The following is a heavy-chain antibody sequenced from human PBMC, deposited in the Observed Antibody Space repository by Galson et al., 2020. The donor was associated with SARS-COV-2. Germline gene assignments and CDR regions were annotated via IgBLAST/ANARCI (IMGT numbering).Heavy chain of an antibody. V-gene: IGHV4-59*01. J-gene: IGHJ5*02. D-gene: IGHD2-21*02. CDR1: VGSITNYY. CDR3: VRVHATARSFDP. CDR2: IYYSGNT. Sequence: SETLSLTCTVSVGSITNYYWWSWIRQPPGKGLEWIGYIYYSGNTHYNPALKSRVTISIDTSKNQISLSLTSMTAADTAMYYCVRVHATARSFDPWGQGSLVTVSS.